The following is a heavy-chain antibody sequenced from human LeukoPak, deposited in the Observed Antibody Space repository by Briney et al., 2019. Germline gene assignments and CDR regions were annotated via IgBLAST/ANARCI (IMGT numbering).Heavy chain of an antibody. CDR3: ARSVVVNAFDI. D-gene: IGHD2-2*01. J-gene: IGHJ3*02. Sequence: PGGSLRLSCAASGFTFSSYEMNWVRQAPGKGLEWVSYISSSGSTIYYADSVKGPFTISRDNAKNSLYLQMNSLRAEDTAVYYCARSVVVNAFDIWGQGTMVTVSS. CDR1: GFTFSSYE. V-gene: IGHV3-48*03. CDR2: ISSSGSTI.